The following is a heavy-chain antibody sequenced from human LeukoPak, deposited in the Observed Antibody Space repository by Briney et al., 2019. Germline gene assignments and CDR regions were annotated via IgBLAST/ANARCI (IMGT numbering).Heavy chain of an antibody. Sequence: GGSLRLSCAASGFTFSSYWMSWVRQAPGEGLEWVGNIKQDGSEKYYVDSLEGRFTISRDNAKNSLYLQMNSLRAEDTAVYYCARDQGTSYYGMDVWGKGTTVTVSS. CDR1: GFTFSSYW. CDR2: IKQDGSEK. J-gene: IGHJ6*04. V-gene: IGHV3-7*03. CDR3: ARDQGTSYYGMDV. D-gene: IGHD2-2*01.